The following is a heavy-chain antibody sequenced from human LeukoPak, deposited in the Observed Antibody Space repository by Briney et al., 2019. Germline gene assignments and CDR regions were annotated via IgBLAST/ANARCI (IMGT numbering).Heavy chain of an antibody. J-gene: IGHJ4*02. CDR2: IKEDGSET. V-gene: IGHV3-7*01. CDR3: PRDLGFFLFDY. D-gene: IGHD1-26*01. CDR1: GFTFGNHW. Sequence: GGSLRLSCAASGFTFGNHWMTWVRQAPGKGLEWLAHIKEDGSETAYVDSVRGRFTIYREKAKNSLYIQMSRPRDEDTGASFCPRDLGFFLFDYWGQGTLVSVSS.